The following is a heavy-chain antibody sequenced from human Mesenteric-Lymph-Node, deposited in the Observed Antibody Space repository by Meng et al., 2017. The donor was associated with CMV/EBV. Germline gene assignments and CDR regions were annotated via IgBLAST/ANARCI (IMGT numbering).Heavy chain of an antibody. CDR1: GGSITTHY. D-gene: IGHD1-26*01. J-gene: IGHJ4*02. CDR2: FYYSVST. CDR3: ATNSGRNGPSFY. V-gene: IGHV4-59*11. Sequence: SETLSLTCTVSGGSITTHYWSWIRQPPGKGLEWIASFYYSVSTDYNPPLKSRVSVSADRSKNPFSLRLSSVTAADTAVYYCATNSGRNGPSFYWGQGTLVTVSS.